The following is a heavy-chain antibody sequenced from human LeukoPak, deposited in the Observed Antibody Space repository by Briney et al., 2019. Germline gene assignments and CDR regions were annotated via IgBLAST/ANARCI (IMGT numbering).Heavy chain of an antibody. D-gene: IGHD6-13*01. V-gene: IGHV3-30*18. Sequence: PGRSLRLSCVASGFSFSNYGMHWVRQAPGKGLEWVAVMSKDGNNEYYADSVKGRITISRDNSKNTLYLQMNSLRAEDTAVYYCAKGIAATWRYLDSWGQGTLVTVSS. CDR3: AKGIAATWRYLDS. CDR2: MSKDGNNE. CDR1: GFSFSNYG. J-gene: IGHJ4*02.